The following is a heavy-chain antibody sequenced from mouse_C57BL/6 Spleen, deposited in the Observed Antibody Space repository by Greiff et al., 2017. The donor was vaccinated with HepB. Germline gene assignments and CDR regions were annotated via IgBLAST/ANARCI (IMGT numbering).Heavy chain of an antibody. CDR1: GFTFSSYA. J-gene: IGHJ1*03. V-gene: IGHV5-9-1*02. D-gene: IGHD2-5*01. CDR3: TRDYSNYPYWYFDV. CDR2: ISSGGDYI. Sequence: EVQRVESGEGLVKPGGSLKLSCAASGFTFSSYAMSWVRQTPEKRLEWVAYISSGGDYIYYADTVKGRFTISRDNARNTLYMQMSSLKSEDTAMYYCTRDYSNYPYWYFDVWGTGTTVTVSS.